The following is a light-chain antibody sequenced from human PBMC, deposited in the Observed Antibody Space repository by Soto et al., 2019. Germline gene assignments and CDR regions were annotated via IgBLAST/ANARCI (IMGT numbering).Light chain of an antibody. Sequence: EIVLTQSPGTLSLSPGERATLSCRACQSVSSSYLAWYQQKPGQAPRLLIYGASSRATGIPDRFSGSGSGTDFTLTISSLQSEDFALYYCQQYNNWRTFGQGTKVDIK. CDR3: QQYNNWRT. CDR1: QSVSSSY. J-gene: IGKJ1*01. CDR2: GAS. V-gene: IGKV3-20*01.